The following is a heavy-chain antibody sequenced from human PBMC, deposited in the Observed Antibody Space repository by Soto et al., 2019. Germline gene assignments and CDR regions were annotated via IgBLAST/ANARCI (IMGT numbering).Heavy chain of an antibody. V-gene: IGHV3-74*01. CDR2: IRSDGGDT. J-gene: IGHJ4*02. Sequence: GGSLRLSCAASGFTFSSYWMHWVRRAPGKGLVWVSRIRSDGGDTNYADSVRGRFTISRDNAKNTLYLQMNSLRAEDTAVYYCAGDLVAGSGSLGHWGQGTLVTVSS. D-gene: IGHD3-10*01. CDR3: AGDLVAGSGSLGH. CDR1: GFTFSSYW.